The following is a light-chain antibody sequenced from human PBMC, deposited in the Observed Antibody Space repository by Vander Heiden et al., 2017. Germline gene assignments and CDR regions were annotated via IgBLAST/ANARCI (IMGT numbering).Light chain of an antibody. CDR3: QVWESSTYVV. CDR2: RDS. CDR1: NMGSKN. V-gene: IGLV3-9*01. Sequence: SYELTQPLSVSVALGQTARMTCGGNNMGSKNVHGYQQKPGQAPVLVIYRDSNRPSGIPERFSGSNSGNTATLTISRAQAGDEADYYCQVWESSTYVVVGGGTKLTVL. J-gene: IGLJ2*01.